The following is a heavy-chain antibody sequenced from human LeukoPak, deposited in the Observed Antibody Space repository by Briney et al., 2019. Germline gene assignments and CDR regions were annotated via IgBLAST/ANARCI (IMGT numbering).Heavy chain of an antibody. V-gene: IGHV7-4-1*02. CDR3: ARGSSSGWDSNWFDP. D-gene: IGHD6-19*01. J-gene: IGHJ5*02. Sequence: ASVKVSCKASGYTFTSYAMNWVRQAPGQGLEWMGWINTNTGNPTYSQGFTERFVFSLDTSVSAAYLQISSLKAEDTAVYYCARGSSSGWDSNWFDPWGQGTLVTVSS. CDR2: INTNTGNP. CDR1: GYTFTSYA.